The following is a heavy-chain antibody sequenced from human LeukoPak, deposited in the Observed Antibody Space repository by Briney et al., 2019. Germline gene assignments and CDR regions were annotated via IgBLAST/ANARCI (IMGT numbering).Heavy chain of an antibody. CDR3: ARAAYGSGTSPADY. Sequence: GGSLRLSGAGSGFTFSSYGREWVGQAPGKGREGVAGISYGGSNTYYAHSVQGRFNISTDNSTNTLYLQLNSLRAEDTAVYYCARAAYGSGTSPADYWGQGTLVTVSS. V-gene: IGHV3-30-3*01. D-gene: IGHD3-10*01. CDR2: ISYGGSNT. CDR1: GFTFSSYG. J-gene: IGHJ4*02.